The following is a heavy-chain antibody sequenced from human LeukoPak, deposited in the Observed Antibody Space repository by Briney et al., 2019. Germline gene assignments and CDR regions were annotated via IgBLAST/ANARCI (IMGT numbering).Heavy chain of an antibody. D-gene: IGHD4/OR15-4a*01. CDR2: INTNFGGT. J-gene: IGHJ4*02. CDR3: ARGDYGGFDLDY. V-gene: IGHV1-2*06. Sequence: ASVKVSCKASGYIFADYYMHWVRQAPGQGLEWMGRINTNFGGTNYAQNFQGGITMTGDTSISTAYMELSRLRSDDTAIYYCARGDYGGFDLDYWGQGTLVTVSS. CDR1: GYIFADYY.